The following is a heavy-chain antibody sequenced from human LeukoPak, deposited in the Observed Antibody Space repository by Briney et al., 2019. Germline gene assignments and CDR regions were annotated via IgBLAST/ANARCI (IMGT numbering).Heavy chain of an antibody. J-gene: IGHJ4*02. CDR1: GFTFSTSG. D-gene: IGHD1-1*01. CDR3: ARDQKLEPFHY. CDR2: IQYDGIDI. Sequence: GGSLRLSCAASGFTFSTSGMHWVRQAPGKGLEWVAFIQYDGIDIFYADSVKGRFTISRDNSKNAFYLQVNSLRAEDTAMYYCARDQKLEPFHYWGQGTLVTVSS. V-gene: IGHV3-30*02.